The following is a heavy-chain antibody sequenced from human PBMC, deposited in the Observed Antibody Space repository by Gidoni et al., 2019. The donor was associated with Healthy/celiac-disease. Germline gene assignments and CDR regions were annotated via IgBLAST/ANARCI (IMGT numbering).Heavy chain of an antibody. D-gene: IGHD6-13*01. Sequence: EVQLLESGGGLVQPGGSLRPSCAASGFTFSSFIMSWVRQAPGKGLEWVSSILSGGGTTYYTDSVKGRFTISRDNSKNTLYLQMNSLRAEDTAVYYCAKGGIGGPGGIDYWGQGTLVTVSS. CDR2: ILSGGGTT. CDR1: GFTFSSFI. V-gene: IGHV3-23*01. CDR3: AKGGIGGPGGIDY. J-gene: IGHJ4*02.